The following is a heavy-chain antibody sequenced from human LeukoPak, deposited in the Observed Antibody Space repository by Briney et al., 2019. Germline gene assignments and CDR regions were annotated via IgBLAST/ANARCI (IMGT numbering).Heavy chain of an antibody. CDR1: GGTFSSYA. Sequence: SVKVSCKASGGTFSSYAISWVRQAPGQGLGWMGGIIPIFGTANYAQKFQGRVTITADESTSTAYMELSSLRSEDTAVYYCARGDTYYDFWSGYSTWGQGTLVTVSS. V-gene: IGHV1-69*13. D-gene: IGHD3-3*01. CDR2: IIPIFGTA. J-gene: IGHJ4*02. CDR3: ARGDTYYDFWSGYST.